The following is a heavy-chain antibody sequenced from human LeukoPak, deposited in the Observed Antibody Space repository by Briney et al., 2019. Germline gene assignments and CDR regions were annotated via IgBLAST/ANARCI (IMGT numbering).Heavy chain of an antibody. J-gene: IGHJ3*02. D-gene: IGHD4-17*01. CDR2: ISSSSSYI. V-gene: IGHV3-21*01. CDR1: GFTFSSYS. CDR3: ARDSEPTDYGDHPDAFDI. Sequence: GGSLRLSXAASGFTFSSYSMNWVRQAPGKGLEWVSSISSSSSYIYYADSVKGRFTISRDNAKNSLYLQMNSLRAEDTAVYYCARDSEPTDYGDHPDAFDIWGQGTMVTVSS.